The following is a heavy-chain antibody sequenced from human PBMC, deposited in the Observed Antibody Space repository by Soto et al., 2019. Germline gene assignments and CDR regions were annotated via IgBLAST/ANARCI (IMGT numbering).Heavy chain of an antibody. D-gene: IGHD7-27*01. CDR2: IKKDGGGE. J-gene: IGHJ4*02. Sequence: GGSLRLSCAGSGFTFSDYWMNWVRQAPGKGLEWVANIKKDGGGELYVYSVKGRFTIARDNAKNWLFLQMNSLRAEDTALYYGVRECGRLTPDSWGQRSLVTVCS. V-gene: IGHV3-7*03. CDR3: VRECGRLTPDS. CDR1: GFTFSDYW.